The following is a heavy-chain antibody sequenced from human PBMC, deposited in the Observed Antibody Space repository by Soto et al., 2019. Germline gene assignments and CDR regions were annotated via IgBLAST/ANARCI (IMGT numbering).Heavy chain of an antibody. D-gene: IGHD6-19*01. J-gene: IGHJ4*02. Sequence: QVQLVESGGGVVHPGRSLRLSCVGSGFRFSSFGMDWVRQAPGKGLEWVAAISHDGSDISYRDSVKGRFTISRDKSKDILYLQMDSLRAEDTGVYYCAKTITLSPSDDSRGRGALIDHWGQGTLVTVSS. CDR1: GFRFSSFG. CDR2: ISHDGSDI. V-gene: IGHV3-30*18. CDR3: AKTITLSPSDDSRGRGALIDH.